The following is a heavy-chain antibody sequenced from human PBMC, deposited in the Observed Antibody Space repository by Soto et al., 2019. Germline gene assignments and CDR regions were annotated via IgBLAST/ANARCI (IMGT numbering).Heavy chain of an antibody. J-gene: IGHJ6*03. CDR3: ATTSGYYRYYYYMDV. CDR2: INHSGST. CDR1: GGSFSGYY. D-gene: IGHD3-3*01. Sequence: SETLSLTCAVYGGSFSGYYWSWIRQPPGKGLEWIGEINHSGSTNYNPSLKSRVTISVDTSKNQFSLKLSSVTAADTAVYYCATTSGYYRYYYYMDVWGKGTTVTVSS. V-gene: IGHV4-34*01.